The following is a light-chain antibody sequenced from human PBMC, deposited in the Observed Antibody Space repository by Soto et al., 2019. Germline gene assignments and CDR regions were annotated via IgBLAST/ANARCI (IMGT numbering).Light chain of an antibody. V-gene: IGLV3-1*01. CDR1: KLGDKY. J-gene: IGLJ1*01. CDR3: QAWASSSHV. CDR2: QDS. Sequence: SYELTQPPSVSVSPGQTASITCSGDKLGDKYACWYQQKPGQSPVLVIYQDSKRPSGIPERFSGSNSGNTATLTISGTQAMDEADYYCQAWASSSHVFGTGTKVTVL.